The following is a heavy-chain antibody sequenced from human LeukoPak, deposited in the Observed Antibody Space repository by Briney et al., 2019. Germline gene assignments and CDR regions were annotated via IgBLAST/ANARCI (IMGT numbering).Heavy chain of an antibody. CDR3: ASILSGVWFYGDHGDAFDI. V-gene: IGHV3-48*04. D-gene: IGHD4-17*01. CDR2: ISSSSSTI. J-gene: IGHJ3*02. Sequence: GGSLRLSCAASGFTFSSYSMNWVRQAPGKGLEWVSYISSSSSTIYYADSVKGRFTISRDNAKNSLYLQMNSLRAEDTAVYYCASILSGVWFYGDHGDAFDIWGQGTMVTVSS. CDR1: GFTFSSYS.